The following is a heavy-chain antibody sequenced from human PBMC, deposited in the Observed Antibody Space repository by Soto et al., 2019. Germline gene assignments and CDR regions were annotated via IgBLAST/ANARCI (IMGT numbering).Heavy chain of an antibody. J-gene: IGHJ5*02. CDR3: TRHAELGYCISTSCPQRVWFDP. Sequence: EVQLVESGGGLVQPGGSLKLSCAASGFTFSGSAMHWVRQASGKGLEWVGRIRSKANSYATAYAASVKGRFTISRDHSKTSSHLQMTSLKTEDTAVYYCTRHAELGYCISTSCPQRVWFDPWGQGTLVTVSS. CDR2: IRSKANSYAT. V-gene: IGHV3-73*01. CDR1: GFTFSGSA. D-gene: IGHD2-2*01.